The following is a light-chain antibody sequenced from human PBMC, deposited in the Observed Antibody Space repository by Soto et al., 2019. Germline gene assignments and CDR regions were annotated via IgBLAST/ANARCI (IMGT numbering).Light chain of an antibody. V-gene: IGLV1-36*01. Sequence: QAVVTQPPSVSDAPRQRVTISCSGSNSNIGNNEVSWYQQLPGKAPKLLIFYNDLLPSGVSDRFSGSKSGTSASLAISGLQSEDEADYYCASWDDSLNVYVFGTGTKVTVL. CDR2: YND. J-gene: IGLJ1*01. CDR3: ASWDDSLNVYV. CDR1: NSNIGNNE.